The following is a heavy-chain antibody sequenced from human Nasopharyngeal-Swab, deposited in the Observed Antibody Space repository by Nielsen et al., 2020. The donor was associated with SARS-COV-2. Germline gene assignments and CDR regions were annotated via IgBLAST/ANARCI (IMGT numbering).Heavy chain of an antibody. CDR2: INHSGST. V-gene: IGHV4-34*01. CDR3: ARVLYNYYYYYYMDV. Sequence: GQAPGKGLEWIGEINHSGSTNYNPSLKSRVTISVDTSKNQFSLKLSSVTAADTAVYYCARVLYNYYYYYYMDVWGKGTTVTVSS. J-gene: IGHJ6*03. D-gene: IGHD2-8*01.